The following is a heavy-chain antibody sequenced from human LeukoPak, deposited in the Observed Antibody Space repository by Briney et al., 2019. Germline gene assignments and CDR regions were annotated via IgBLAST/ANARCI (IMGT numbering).Heavy chain of an antibody. CDR2: MNHSGST. CDR1: GGSFSGYY. J-gene: IGHJ4*02. V-gene: IGHV4-34*01. Sequence: SETLSLTCAVYGGSFSGYYWSWIRQPPGKGLEWIGEMNHSGSTNYNPSLKSRVTISVDTSKNQFSLKLSSVTAADTAVYYCARETAGAAAGRGEFDYWGQGTLVTVSP. D-gene: IGHD6-13*01. CDR3: ARETAGAAAGRGEFDY.